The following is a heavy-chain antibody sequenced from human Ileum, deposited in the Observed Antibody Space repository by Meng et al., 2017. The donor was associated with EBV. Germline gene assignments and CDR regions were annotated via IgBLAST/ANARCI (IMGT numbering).Heavy chain of an antibody. CDR1: GFTFSSHW. V-gene: IGHV3-74*01. D-gene: IGHD3-9*01. CDR2: INSDGSTT. CDR3: ARALYDNFRGYYFDY. J-gene: IGHJ4*02. Sequence: EAQLVGSGGDLVQPGGSLSLSRAASGFTFSSHWMHWVRQAPGKGLVWVSRINSDGSTTNYADSLKGRFTISRDNAKNTLYLQMNSLRAEDTAVYYCARALYDNFRGYYFDYWGQGILVTVSS.